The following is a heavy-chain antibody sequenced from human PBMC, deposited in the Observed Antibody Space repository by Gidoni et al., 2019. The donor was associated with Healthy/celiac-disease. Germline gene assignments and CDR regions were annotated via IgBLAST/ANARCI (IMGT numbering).Heavy chain of an antibody. CDR1: GYTFTSYY. J-gene: IGHJ4*02. Sequence: QGQLVQSGAEGKKPGASVQGSCQPSGYTFTSYYMHWVRQAPGQGLEWMGIINPSGGSTSYAHKFQCRVTMTRDTSTSTVYMELSSLRSEDTAVYYCARDLYCSGGSCYAPAYWGQGTLVTVSS. CDR2: INPSGGST. V-gene: IGHV1-46*03. CDR3: ARDLYCSGGSCYAPAY. D-gene: IGHD2-15*01.